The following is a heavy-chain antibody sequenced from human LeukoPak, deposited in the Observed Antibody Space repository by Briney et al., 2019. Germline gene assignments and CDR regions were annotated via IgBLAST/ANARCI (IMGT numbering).Heavy chain of an antibody. CDR3: AKDPDVGFTSGWSYFDY. D-gene: IGHD6-19*01. Sequence: GGSLRLSCAASGFTFRDFAMSWVCQAPGEGLEWVSVISGSAGSPYYADSVKGRFTISRDNSKTPLYLQMNSLRAAVSTADYCAKDPDVGFTSGWSYFDYWGQGTLVTVSS. J-gene: IGHJ4*02. V-gene: IGHV3-23*01. CDR2: ISGSAGSP. CDR1: GFTFRDFA.